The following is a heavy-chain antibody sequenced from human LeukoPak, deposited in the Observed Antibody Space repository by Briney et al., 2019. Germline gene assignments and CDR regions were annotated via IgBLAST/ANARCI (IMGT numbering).Heavy chain of an antibody. CDR3: PRDRKGSDYDSSGYYYYAFDI. V-gene: IGHV4-31*03. CDR2: IYYRGST. CDR1: GGSISSGGYY. Sequence: SETLPLTCTVSGGSISSGGYYCSWIRQHPGKGLEWIGYIYYRGSTYYNPSLKSRVTISVDTSKNQFSLKLSSVTAADTAVYYCPRDRKGSDYDSSGYYYYAFDIWGQGTMVTVSS. D-gene: IGHD3-22*01. J-gene: IGHJ3*02.